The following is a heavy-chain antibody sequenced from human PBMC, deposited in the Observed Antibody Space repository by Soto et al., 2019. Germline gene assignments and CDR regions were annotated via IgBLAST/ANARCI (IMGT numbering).Heavy chain of an antibody. D-gene: IGHD2-15*01. CDR3: ARGILVVMGGYYNMDV. J-gene: IGHJ6*02. CDR2: INGLFGTT. CDR1: GANFNTYV. Sequence: QVQLVPSGAEVKKPGASVKVSCKASGANFNTYVFTCVRQAPGQGLEWMGGINGLFGTTNYAQKFPGRGTITADKSVNLGYIELSGLRSEDTAVYYCARGILVVMGGYYNMDVWGQGTTVTVSS. V-gene: IGHV1-69*06.